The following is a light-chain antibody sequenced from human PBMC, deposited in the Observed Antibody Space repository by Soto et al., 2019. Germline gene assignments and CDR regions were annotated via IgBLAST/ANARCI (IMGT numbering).Light chain of an antibody. Sequence: AIQLTQSPSSRSASVADRVTITCRATQGISSTLAWYQQKPGKTPKLLIYDASTLESGVPSRLTASGSGTDFALTIGSLQPEDFATYYCQQFNSYPLTFGGGTKVEIK. CDR2: DAS. V-gene: IGKV1-13*02. J-gene: IGKJ4*01. CDR3: QQFNSYPLT. CDR1: QGISST.